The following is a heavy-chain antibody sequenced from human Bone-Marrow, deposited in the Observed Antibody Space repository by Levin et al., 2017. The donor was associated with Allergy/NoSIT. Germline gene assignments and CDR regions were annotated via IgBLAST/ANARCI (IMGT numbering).Heavy chain of an antibody. CDR3: ARESVVTAIFYYYYYGMDV. CDR1: GFTFSSYA. CDR2: ISYDGSNK. D-gene: IGHD2-21*02. J-gene: IGHJ6*02. V-gene: IGHV3-30*04. Sequence: GESLKISCAASGFTFSSYAMHWVRQAPGKGLEWVAVISYDGSNKYYADSVKGRFTISRDNSKNTLYLQMNSLRAEDTAVYYCARESVVTAIFYYYYYGMDVWGQGTTVTVSS.